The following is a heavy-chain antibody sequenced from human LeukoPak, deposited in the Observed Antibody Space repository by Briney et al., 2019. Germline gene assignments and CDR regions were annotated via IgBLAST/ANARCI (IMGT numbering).Heavy chain of an antibody. J-gene: IGHJ2*01. CDR2: IYYNGST. CDR3: ARDPTFGGVIATDWYFDL. V-gene: IGHV4-39*07. D-gene: IGHD3-16*02. Sequence: SETLSLTCTVSGGSISSSSYYWGWIRQPPGKGLEWIGRIYYNGSTYSNPSLKSRVTISVDTSKNQFSLKLSSVTAADTAVYYCARDPTFGGVIATDWYFDLWGRGTLVTVSS. CDR1: GGSISSSSYY.